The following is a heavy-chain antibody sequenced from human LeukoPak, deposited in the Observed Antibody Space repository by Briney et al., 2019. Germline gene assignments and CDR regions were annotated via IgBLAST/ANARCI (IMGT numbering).Heavy chain of an antibody. J-gene: IGHJ4*02. Sequence: SETLSLTCAVSGGSIAIRNYYWAWIRQSPGRGREWLGSVYSSGSVYYNPSLKSRVTISIDTSKNQISLRLTSVTAADTAMYYCARQTGSGLFTLPGGQGTLVTVSS. CDR3: ARQTGSGLFTLP. CDR1: GGSIAIRNYY. V-gene: IGHV4-39*01. CDR2: VYSSGSV. D-gene: IGHD3/OR15-3a*01.